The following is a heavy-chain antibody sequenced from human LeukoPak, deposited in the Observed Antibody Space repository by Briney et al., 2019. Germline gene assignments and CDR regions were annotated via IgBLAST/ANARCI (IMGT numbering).Heavy chain of an antibody. D-gene: IGHD3-22*01. V-gene: IGHV3-21*04. CDR3: ARVSNYYDSSGRLRRLEYFQH. CDR1: GFTFSSYS. Sequence: GGSLRLSCAASGFTFSSYSMNWVRQAPGKGLEWVSSISSSSSYIYYADSVKGRFTISRDNAKNSLYLQMNSLRAEDTAVYYCARVSNYYDSSGRLRRLEYFQHWGQGTLVTVSS. CDR2: ISSSSSYI. J-gene: IGHJ1*01.